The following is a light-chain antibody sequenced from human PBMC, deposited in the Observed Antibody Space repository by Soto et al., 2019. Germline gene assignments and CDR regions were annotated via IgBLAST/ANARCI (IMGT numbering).Light chain of an antibody. CDR2: AAS. V-gene: IGKV1-39*01. Sequence: DIQMTQSPSSLSASVGDRVTITCRASQSISSYLNWYQQEPGKAPKLLIYAASTLQSGVPSRFTRGGSGTDFTLTISILQAEDFATYCCQHRYRSLRIFGPATKVDIK. CDR1: QSISSY. CDR3: QHRYRSLRI. J-gene: IGKJ3*01.